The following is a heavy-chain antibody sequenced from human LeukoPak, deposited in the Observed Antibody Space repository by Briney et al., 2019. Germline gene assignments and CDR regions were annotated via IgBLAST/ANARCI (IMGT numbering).Heavy chain of an antibody. CDR3: ARRHASTWSFDS. V-gene: IGHV3-7*01. Sequence: PGGSLRLSWAASGFIFSRHWMSWVRQAPGKGLEWVANIKQDGSEKYYVDSVKGRFTISRDNAKNSLYLQMNSLRAEDTAVYHCARRHASTWSFDSWGQGALVTVSS. D-gene: IGHD6-13*01. CDR1: GFIFSRHW. CDR2: IKQDGSEK. J-gene: IGHJ4*02.